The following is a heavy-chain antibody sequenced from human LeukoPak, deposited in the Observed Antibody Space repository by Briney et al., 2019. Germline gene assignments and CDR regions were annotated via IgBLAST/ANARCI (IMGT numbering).Heavy chain of an antibody. V-gene: IGHV4-4*07. D-gene: IGHD2-15*01. Sequence: KPSETLSLTCTVSDVSISSYFWSWIRQPAGKGLEWIGRMYTSGSTYYNPSLKSRVTISVDTSKNQFSLKLSSVTAADTAVYYCAREAFLSWRDAFDIWGQGTMVTVSS. CDR2: MYTSGST. CDR3: AREAFLSWRDAFDI. CDR1: DVSISSYF. J-gene: IGHJ3*02.